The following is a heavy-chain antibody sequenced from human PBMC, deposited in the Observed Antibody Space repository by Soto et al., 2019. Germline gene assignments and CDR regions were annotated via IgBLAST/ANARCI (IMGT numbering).Heavy chain of an antibody. Sequence: ASVKVSCKASGYTFTSYGISWVRQAPGQGLEWMGWISAYNGNTNYALKLQGRVTMTTDTSTSTAYMELRSLRSDDTAVYYCARGNSSGWYFDWFDPLGQGTLVTAPQ. J-gene: IGHJ5*02. V-gene: IGHV1-18*01. CDR3: ARGNSSGWYFDWFDP. CDR1: GYTFTSYG. D-gene: IGHD6-19*01. CDR2: ISAYNGNT.